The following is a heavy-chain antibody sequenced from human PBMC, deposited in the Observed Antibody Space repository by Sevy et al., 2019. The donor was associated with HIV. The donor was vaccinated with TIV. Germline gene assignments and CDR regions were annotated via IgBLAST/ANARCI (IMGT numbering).Heavy chain of an antibody. Sequence: GGSLRLSCKPSGFTFITYAMNWVRQAPGKGLEWVSTIYGSGGATYYADSVKGRFTISRDNFKNKLYLQMNSLRTEDLAVYDWAMWCCDGGGAWGGFDIWGQGTMVTVSS. CDR2: IYGSGGAT. CDR1: GFTFITYA. J-gene: IGHJ3*02. D-gene: IGHD2-21*01. V-gene: IGHV3-23*01. CDR3: AMWCCDGGGAWGGFDI.